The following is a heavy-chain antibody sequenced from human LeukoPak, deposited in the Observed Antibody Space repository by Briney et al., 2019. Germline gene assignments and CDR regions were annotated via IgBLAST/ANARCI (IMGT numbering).Heavy chain of an antibody. J-gene: IGHJ3*02. D-gene: IGHD6-13*01. V-gene: IGHV3-21*01. CDR3: ARDIAAADWEAFDI. CDR2: ISSSSSYI. Sequence: GGSLRLSCAASGFPFSSYGMSWVRHAPGKGLEWVSSISSSSSYIYYADSVKGRFTISRDNAKNSLYLQMNSLRGEDTAVYYGARDIAAADWEAFDIWGQGTMVTVSS. CDR1: GFPFSSYG.